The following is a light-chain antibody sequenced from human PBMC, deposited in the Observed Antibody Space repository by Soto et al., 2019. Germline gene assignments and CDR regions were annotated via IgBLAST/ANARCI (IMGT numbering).Light chain of an antibody. CDR2: DVS. CDR1: SSDVGGYNY. J-gene: IGLJ1*01. Sequence: QSVLTQPRSVSGSPGQSVTISCTGTSSDVGGYNYVSWYQQHPGKAPKLMIYDVSKRPSGVPDRFSGSKSGNTASLTISGLQAEDEADYYCQVWDNSSDLYVFGSGTKLTVL. CDR3: QVWDNSSDLYV. V-gene: IGLV2-11*01.